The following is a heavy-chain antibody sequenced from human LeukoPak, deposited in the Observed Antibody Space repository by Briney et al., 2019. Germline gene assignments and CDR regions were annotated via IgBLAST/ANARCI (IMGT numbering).Heavy chain of an antibody. D-gene: IGHD3-16*01. J-gene: IGHJ3*02. CDR2: IYYSGST. V-gene: IGHV4-61*01. Sequence: SEALSLTCTVSGGSVSSGSYYWSWIRQPPGKGLEWIGYIYYSGSTNYNPSLKSRVTISVDTSKNQFSLKLSSVTAADTAVYYCARVGRAFDIWGQGTMVTVSS. CDR1: GGSVSSGSYY. CDR3: ARVGRAFDI.